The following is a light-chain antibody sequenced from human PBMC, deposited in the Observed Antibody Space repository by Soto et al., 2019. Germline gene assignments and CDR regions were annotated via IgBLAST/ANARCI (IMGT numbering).Light chain of an antibody. CDR2: GVS. CDR1: QLLSYN. J-gene: IGKJ4*01. CDR3: QQRSNWPLT. Sequence: TQSPASLSLSPGERATLSCRVIQLLSYNLPWYQQKPGQAPRLHIYGVSPRATGIPARVSGSGSGKELTFTSTSLQYEYFAVDECQQRSNWPLTFGGGTKVDI. V-gene: IGKV3-15*01.